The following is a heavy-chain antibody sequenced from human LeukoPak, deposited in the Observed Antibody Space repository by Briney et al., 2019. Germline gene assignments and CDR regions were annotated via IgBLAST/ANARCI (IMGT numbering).Heavy chain of an antibody. CDR1: GFTFSSYA. D-gene: IGHD5-12*01. J-gene: IGHJ4*02. CDR3: AKARYSGYDHYYFDY. Sequence: PGGSLRLSCAASGFTFSSYAMGWVRRAPGKGLEWVSAISGSGGSTYYADSVKGRFTIPRDNSKNTLYLQMNSLRAEDTAVYYCAKARYSGYDHYYFDYWGQGTLVTVSS. V-gene: IGHV3-23*01. CDR2: ISGSGGST.